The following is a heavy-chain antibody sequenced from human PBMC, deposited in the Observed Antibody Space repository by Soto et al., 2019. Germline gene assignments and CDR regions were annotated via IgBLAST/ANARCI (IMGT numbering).Heavy chain of an antibody. CDR1: GYTFTSYG. D-gene: IGHD4-17*01. CDR3: ALNDYGDSALDY. J-gene: IGHJ4*02. Sequence: ASVKVSCKASGYTFTSYGISWVRQAPGQGLEWMGWISAYNGNTNYAQKLQGRVTMTTDTSTSTAYMELRSLRSDDTAVYYCALNDYGDSALDYWGQGTLVTVSA. CDR2: ISAYNGNT. V-gene: IGHV1-18*01.